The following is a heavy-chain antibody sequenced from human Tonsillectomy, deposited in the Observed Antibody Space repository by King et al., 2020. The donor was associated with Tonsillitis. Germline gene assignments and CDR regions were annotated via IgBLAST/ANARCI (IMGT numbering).Heavy chain of an antibody. Sequence: QLVQSGGGLVQPGGSLRLSCAASGFTFSSYAMSWVRQAPGKGLEWVSAISGSGGSIYYADSVKGRFTISRDNSKNTLYLQVNSLRAEDTAVYYCAKAYYDILTGYYARPFDYWGQGTLVPVSS. J-gene: IGHJ4*02. CDR3: AKAYYDILTGYYARPFDY. CDR2: ISGSGGSI. CDR1: GFTFSSYA. V-gene: IGHV3-23*04. D-gene: IGHD3-9*01.